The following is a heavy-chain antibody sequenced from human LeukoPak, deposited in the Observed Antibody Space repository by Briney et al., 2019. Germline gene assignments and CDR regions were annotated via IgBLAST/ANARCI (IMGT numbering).Heavy chain of an antibody. CDR3: ASLRSNYGDYLASDY. J-gene: IGHJ4*02. Sequence: GGSLRLSCAASGFTFSSYSMNWVRQAPGKGLEWVSSISSSSSYIYYADSVKGRFTISRDNAKNSLYLQMNSLRAEDTAVYYCASLRSNYGDYLASDYWGQGTLVTVSS. D-gene: IGHD4-17*01. CDR1: GFTFSSYS. CDR2: ISSSSSYI. V-gene: IGHV3-21*01.